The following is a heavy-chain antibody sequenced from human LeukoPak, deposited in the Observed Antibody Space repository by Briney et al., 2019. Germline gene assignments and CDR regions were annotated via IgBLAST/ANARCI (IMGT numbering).Heavy chain of an antibody. D-gene: IGHD6-25*01. J-gene: IGHJ4*02. CDR3: ARVPRGSDSYYFDY. V-gene: IGHV1-8*01. CDR1: GYTFTSYV. CDR2: MNPNSGKT. Sequence: ASVKVSCKASGYTFTSYVINWVRQATGQGVEWMGWMNPNSGKTGYAQKFQGRVTMTRNTSISTAYMELSRLRSEDTAVYYCARVPRGSDSYYFDYWGQGTLVTVSS.